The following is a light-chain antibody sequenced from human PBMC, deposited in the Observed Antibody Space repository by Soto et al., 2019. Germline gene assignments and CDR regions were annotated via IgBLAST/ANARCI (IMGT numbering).Light chain of an antibody. J-gene: IGKJ1*01. CDR1: QSVSSN. V-gene: IGKV3-15*01. Sequence: EIVMTQSPATLSVSPGERATLSCRASQSVSSNLAWYQQRPGQAPRLLIYDASTRATGIPTRFSGSGSGTEFPLTISSLQSDDFAGYYCQQSSKWPWTFGQGTQVEVK. CDR3: QQSSKWPWT. CDR2: DAS.